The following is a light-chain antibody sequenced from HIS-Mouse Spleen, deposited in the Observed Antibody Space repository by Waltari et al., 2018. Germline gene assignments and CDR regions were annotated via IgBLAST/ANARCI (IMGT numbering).Light chain of an antibody. J-gene: IGLJ3*02. CDR1: SSNIGSNY. Sequence: QSVLTQPPSASGTPGQRVTISCSGSSSNIGSNYVYWYQQLPGTAPKLLICRNNQRPSGVPDRLSGSKSGTSASLAISGLRSEDEADYYCAAWDDSLSGRVFGGGTKLTVL. CDR2: RNN. V-gene: IGLV1-47*01. CDR3: AAWDDSLSGRV.